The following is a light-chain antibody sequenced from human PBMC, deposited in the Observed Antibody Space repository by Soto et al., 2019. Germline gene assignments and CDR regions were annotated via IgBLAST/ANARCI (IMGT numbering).Light chain of an antibody. V-gene: IGKV1-39*01. Sequence: DVTMTFFPAALSSSXGEKCTIPCRASQDIQNALGWYQQKPGKAPKRLIYAASSLQSGVPTRFSGSGSGTDFTLTISSLQPEDFAICYCQQTYTTPEIPFGQVTRLEI. CDR1: QDIQNA. CDR2: AAS. CDR3: QQTYTTPEIP. J-gene: IGKJ5*01.